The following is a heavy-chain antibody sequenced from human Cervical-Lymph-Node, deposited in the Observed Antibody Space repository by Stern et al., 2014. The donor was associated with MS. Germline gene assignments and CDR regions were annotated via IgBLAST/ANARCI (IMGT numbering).Heavy chain of an antibody. D-gene: IGHD5-18*01. CDR3: AKHQWLLGYGMDV. Sequence: QVQLQQSGPGLVKPSETLALTCTVSSVYISSTGYYWAWIRQPPGKGLEGIGIIYYSGSPSSTPSLKIRVTISVDPSKTQFPLSLSSVTAADTAVYYCAKHQWLLGYGMDVWGQGTTVTVSS. J-gene: IGHJ6*02. V-gene: IGHV4-39*01. CDR1: SVYISSTGYY. CDR2: IYYSGSP.